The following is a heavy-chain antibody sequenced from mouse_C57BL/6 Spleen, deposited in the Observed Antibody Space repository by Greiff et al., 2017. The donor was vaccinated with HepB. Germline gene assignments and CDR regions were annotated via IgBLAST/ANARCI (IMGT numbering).Heavy chain of an antibody. J-gene: IGHJ3*01. CDR2: SRNKANDYTT. CDR1: GFTFSDFY. Sequence: EVKLQESGGGLVQSGRSLRLSCATSGFTFSDFYMEWVRQAPGKGLEWIAASRNKANDYTTEYSASVKGRFIVSRDNSQSILYLQMNALRAEDTAIYYCAREDSDVGFAYWGQGTLVTVSA. V-gene: IGHV7-1*01. CDR3: AREDSDVGFAY.